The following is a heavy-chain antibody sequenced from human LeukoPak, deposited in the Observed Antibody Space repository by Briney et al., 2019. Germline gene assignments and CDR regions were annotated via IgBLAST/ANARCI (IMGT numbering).Heavy chain of an antibody. V-gene: IGHV3-23*01. Sequence: VGSLRLSCAASGFTFSSYAMNWVRQAPGKGLEWVSAISGSGGTTYYADSVKGRFTISRDNSKNTLYLQMNSLRAADTALYYCAKPAKTDYADYWGQGTLVTVSS. D-gene: IGHD1-14*01. J-gene: IGHJ4*02. CDR3: AKPAKTDYADY. CDR2: ISGSGGTT. CDR1: GFTFSSYA.